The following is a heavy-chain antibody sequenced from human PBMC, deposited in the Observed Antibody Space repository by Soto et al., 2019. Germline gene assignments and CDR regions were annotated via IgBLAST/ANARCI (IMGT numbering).Heavy chain of an antibody. V-gene: IGHV3-48*02. D-gene: IGHD3-22*01. Sequence: GGSLRLSCAASGFTFSNYNMNWVRQAPGKGLEWVSHIGGARSTAIYYADSVKGRFTISRDNAENSLFLQMNSLRDEDTAAYYCARDFGYDDVWGQGTTVTVSS. CDR3: ARDFGYDDV. J-gene: IGHJ6*02. CDR2: IGGARSTAI. CDR1: GFTFSNYN.